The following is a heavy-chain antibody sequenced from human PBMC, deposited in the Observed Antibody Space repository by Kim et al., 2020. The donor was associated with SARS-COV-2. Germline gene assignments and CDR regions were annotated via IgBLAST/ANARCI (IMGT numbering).Heavy chain of an antibody. CDR3: AKELSFCGGDCQQGGWFDP. CDR2: ISGSGGST. D-gene: IGHD2-21*02. Sequence: GGSLRLSCAASGFTFSSYAMSWVRQAPGKGLEWVSAISGSGGSTYYADSVKGRFTISRDNSKNTLYLQMNSLRAEDTAVYYCAKELSFCGGDCQQGGWFDPWGQGTLVTVSS. J-gene: IGHJ5*02. CDR1: GFTFSSYA. V-gene: IGHV3-23*01.